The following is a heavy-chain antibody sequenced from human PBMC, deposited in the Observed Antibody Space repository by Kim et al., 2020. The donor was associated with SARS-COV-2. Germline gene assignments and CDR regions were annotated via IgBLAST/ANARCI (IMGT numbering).Heavy chain of an antibody. V-gene: IGHV1-2*02. CDR1: GYTFSDYY. CDR3: ARVAVTAPYNWFDP. Sequence: ASVKVSCKASGYTFSDYYIHWVRQAPGQGLEWMGWINPNNGGTYFAQIFQGRVTMTRDTSISTAYMELSRLRSDDTAVYFCARVAVTAPYNWFDPWGQGTLVTVSS. J-gene: IGHJ5*02. D-gene: IGHD6-19*01. CDR2: INPNNGGT.